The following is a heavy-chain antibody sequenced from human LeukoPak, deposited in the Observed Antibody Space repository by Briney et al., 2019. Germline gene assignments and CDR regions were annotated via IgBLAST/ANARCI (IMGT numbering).Heavy chain of an antibody. CDR1: GFTFSSYA. D-gene: IGHD3-3*01. J-gene: IGHJ4*02. CDR2: ISYDGSNK. V-gene: IGHV3-30-3*01. Sequence: GGSLRLSCAASGFTFSSYAMHWVRQAPGKGLEWVAVISYDGSNKYYADSVKGRFTISRDNSKNTLYLQMNSLRAEDTAVYYCARSFGVVIIGPDYWGQGTLVTVSS. CDR3: ARSFGVVIIGPDY.